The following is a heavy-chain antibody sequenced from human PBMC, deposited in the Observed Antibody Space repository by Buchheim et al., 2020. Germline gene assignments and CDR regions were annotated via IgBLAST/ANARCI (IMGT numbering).Heavy chain of an antibody. CDR2: IKQDGSEK. D-gene: IGHD5-24*01. V-gene: IGHV3-7*01. J-gene: IGHJ4*02. Sequence: EVQLVESGVGLVQPGGSLRLSCGASGFTFTTYWMSWVRQAPGKGLEWLANIKQDGSEKYYVDSVKGRFTISRDNAKNSLYLQMNSLRAGDTAVYYCARRRGDHTHYYFDYWGQGTL. CDR3: ARRRGDHTHYYFDY. CDR1: GFTFTTYW.